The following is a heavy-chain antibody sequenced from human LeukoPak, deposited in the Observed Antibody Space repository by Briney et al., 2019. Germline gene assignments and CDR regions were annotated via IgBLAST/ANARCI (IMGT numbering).Heavy chain of an antibody. D-gene: IGHD3-22*01. J-gene: IGHJ4*02. V-gene: IGHV3-30*02. Sequence: GGSLRLSRAASGFTFSTYAMHWVRQTPGKGLEWVAFVRYDGTTKAYADSVKGRFTISRDNSKNTLYVQMNTLRPEDTAVYYCVKDHDDTRGYYGDYFDYWGQGTLVTVSS. CDR3: VKDHDDTRGYYGDYFDY. CDR1: GFTFSTYA. CDR2: VRYDGTTK.